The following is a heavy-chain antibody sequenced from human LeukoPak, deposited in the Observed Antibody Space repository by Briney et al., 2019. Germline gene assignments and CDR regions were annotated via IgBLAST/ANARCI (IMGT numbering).Heavy chain of an antibody. V-gene: IGHV4-34*01. J-gene: IGHJ4*02. CDR1: GGSFSGYY. D-gene: IGHD6-13*01. CDR2: INHSGST. CDR3: ARHRGGIAGYFDY. Sequence: SETLSLTCAVYGGSFSGYYWSWIRQPPGKGLEWIGEINHSGSTNYNPSLKSRVTISVDTSKNQFSLKLSSVTAADTAVYYCARHRGGIAGYFDYWGQGTLVTVSS.